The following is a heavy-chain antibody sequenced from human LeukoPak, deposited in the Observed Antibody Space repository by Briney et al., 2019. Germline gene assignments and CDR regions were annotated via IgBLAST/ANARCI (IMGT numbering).Heavy chain of an antibody. V-gene: IGHV4-31*03. J-gene: IGHJ6*03. Sequence: SQTLSLTCTVSGGSISSGGYYWSWLRQHPGKGLEWIGYIYYSGSTYYNPSLKSRVTISVDTSKNQSSLKLSSVTAADTAVYYCARSRLGYCSSTSCFREGYYYYMDVWGKGTTVTVSS. CDR3: ARSRLGYCSSTSCFREGYYYYMDV. D-gene: IGHD2-2*01. CDR2: IYYSGST. CDR1: GGSISSGGYY.